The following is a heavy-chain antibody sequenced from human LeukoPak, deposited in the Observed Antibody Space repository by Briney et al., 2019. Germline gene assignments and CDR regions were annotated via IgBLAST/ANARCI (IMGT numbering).Heavy chain of an antibody. CDR3: AKTSRAYSNYDSPFDY. CDR1: GFTFSSYV. D-gene: IGHD5-12*01. V-gene: IGHV3-23*01. Sequence: PGGSLRLSCAASGFTFSSYVMSWVRQAPGKGLEWVSAISRGGGTTYYADSVKGRFTISRDKSKNTLYLQMTSLRAEDTAVYYCAKTSRAYSNYDSPFDYWGQGTLVTVSS. J-gene: IGHJ4*02. CDR2: ISRGGGTT.